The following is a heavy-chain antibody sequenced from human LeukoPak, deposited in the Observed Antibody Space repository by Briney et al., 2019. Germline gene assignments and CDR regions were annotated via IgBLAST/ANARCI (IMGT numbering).Heavy chain of an antibody. D-gene: IGHD4-17*01. CDR1: GGSFSGYY. CDR3: ATRRATVTSIYFDY. Sequence: SETLSLTCAVYGGSFSGYYWSWIRQPPGKGLEWIGEINHSGSTNYNPSLKSRVTISVDTSKNQFSLKLSSVTAADTAVYYCATRRATVTSIYFDYWGQGTLVTVSS. J-gene: IGHJ4*02. CDR2: INHSGST. V-gene: IGHV4-34*01.